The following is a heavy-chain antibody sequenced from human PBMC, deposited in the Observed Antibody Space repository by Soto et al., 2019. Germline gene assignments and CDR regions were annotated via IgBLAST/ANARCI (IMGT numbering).Heavy chain of an antibody. D-gene: IGHD2-2*01. CDR3: ARAGHIVVERGRKTNWFDP. V-gene: IGHV4-34*01. Sequence: QVQLQQWGAGLLKPSETLSLTCAVYGGSFSGYYWSWIRQPPGKGLEWIGEINHSGSTNYNPALKSRVTISVDTCKNQCSLKLSSVAAADTAVYYCARAGHIVVERGRKTNWFDPWGQGTLVTVSS. CDR1: GGSFSGYY. CDR2: INHSGST. J-gene: IGHJ5*02.